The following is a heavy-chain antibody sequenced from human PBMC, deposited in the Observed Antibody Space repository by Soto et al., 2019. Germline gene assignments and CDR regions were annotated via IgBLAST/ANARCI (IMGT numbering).Heavy chain of an antibody. CDR3: YYDFWSGPRGGYYCGMDV. J-gene: IGHJ6*02. D-gene: IGHD3-3*01. V-gene: IGHV1-69*13. CDR1: GGTFSSYA. Sequence: SVKVSCKASGGTFSSYAISWVRQAPGQGLEWMGGIIPIFGTANYAQKFQGRVTITADESTSTAYMELSSLRSEDTAVYYCYYDFWSGPRGGYYCGMDVWGQGTTVTVSS. CDR2: IIPIFGTA.